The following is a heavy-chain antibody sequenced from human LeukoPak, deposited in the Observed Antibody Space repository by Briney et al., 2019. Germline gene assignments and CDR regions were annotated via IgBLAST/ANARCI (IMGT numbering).Heavy chain of an antibody. CDR2: IIPIFGTA. J-gene: IGHJ3*02. CDR3: ARGGSYLSAFDI. D-gene: IGHD1-26*01. V-gene: IGHV1-69*06. Sequence: SVKVSCKASRGTFSSYAIGWVRQAPGRGLEWMGGIIPIFGTANYAQKFQGRVTITADKSTSTAYMELSSLRSEDTAVYYCARGGSYLSAFDIWGQGTMVTVSS. CDR1: RGTFSSYA.